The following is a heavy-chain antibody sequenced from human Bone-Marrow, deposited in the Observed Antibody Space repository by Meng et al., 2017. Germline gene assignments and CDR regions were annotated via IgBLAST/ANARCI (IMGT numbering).Heavy chain of an antibody. CDR2: IYYSGST. Sequence: QVQLQESGPGLVKPSQTLSLTCAVYGGSFSDYYWSWIRQPPGKGLDWIGYIYYSGSTYYNPSLKSRVTISVDTSRNQFSLKLGSMTAADTAVYYCARHNYGDYGWFDPWGQGTLVTVSS. CDR3: ARHNYGDYGWFDP. D-gene: IGHD4-17*01. CDR1: GGSFSDYY. V-gene: IGHV4-30-4*08. J-gene: IGHJ5*02.